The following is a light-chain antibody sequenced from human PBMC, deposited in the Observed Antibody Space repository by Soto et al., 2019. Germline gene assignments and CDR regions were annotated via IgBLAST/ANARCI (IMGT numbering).Light chain of an antibody. CDR2: DVS. J-gene: IGLJ1*01. CDR1: SSDIGGYDY. V-gene: IGLV2-14*01. CDR3: SSFTSSFTYV. Sequence: QSVLTQPASVSGSPGQSITISCAGTSSDIGGYDYVSWYQQHPGKAPKLMTFDVSNRPSGVSNRFSGSKSGNTASLTISGLRAGDEADYYCSSFTSSFTYVFGSGTKLTVL.